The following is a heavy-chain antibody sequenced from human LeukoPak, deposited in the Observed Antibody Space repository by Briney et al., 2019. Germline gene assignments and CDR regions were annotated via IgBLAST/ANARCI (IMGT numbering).Heavy chain of an antibody. J-gene: IGHJ5*02. V-gene: IGHV3-30*18. D-gene: IGHD6-19*01. Sequence: PGGSLRLSCAASGFTFSSYSMNWVRQAPGKGLEWVAVISYDGSNKYYADSVKGRFTISRDNSKNTLYLQMNSLRAEDTAVYYCAKPYSSGANWFDPWGQGTLVTVSS. CDR2: ISYDGSNK. CDR1: GFTFSSYS. CDR3: AKPYSSGANWFDP.